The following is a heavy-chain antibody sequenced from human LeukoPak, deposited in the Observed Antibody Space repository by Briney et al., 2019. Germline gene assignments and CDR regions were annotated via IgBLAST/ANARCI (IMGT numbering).Heavy chain of an antibody. D-gene: IGHD5-24*01. CDR2: IIPIFATT. CDR1: GGTFNSYA. CDR3: ARGGWIQQKYYMDV. Sequence: ASVKVSCKASGGTFNSYAISWVRQAPGQGLEWMGGIIPIFATTNHAQKFQGRVTITTDESRTTAYMELSSLRSEDTAVYHCARGGWIQQKYYMDVWGKGTTVTVSS. V-gene: IGHV1-69*05. J-gene: IGHJ6*03.